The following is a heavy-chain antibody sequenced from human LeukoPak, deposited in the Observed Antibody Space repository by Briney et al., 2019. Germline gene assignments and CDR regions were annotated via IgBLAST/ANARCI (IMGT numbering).Heavy chain of an antibody. CDR3: ARDGEMATITSWFDP. V-gene: IGHV3-48*04. Sequence: PGGSLRLSCVASGFTISSYSMNWVRQAPGKGLEWVSYISTSSSTIFYADSVKGRFTISRDNAKNSLYLHMNSLRAEDTAVYYCARDGEMATITSWFDPWGQGTLVTVSS. D-gene: IGHD5-24*01. CDR1: GFTISSYS. CDR2: ISTSSSTI. J-gene: IGHJ5*02.